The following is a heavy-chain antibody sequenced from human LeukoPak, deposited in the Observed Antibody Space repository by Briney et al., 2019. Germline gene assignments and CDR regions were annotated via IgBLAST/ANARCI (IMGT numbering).Heavy chain of an antibody. J-gene: IGHJ4*02. CDR3: ARETYYDSSGYYIIDY. CDR2: IYYSGST. V-gene: IGHV4-30-4*08. Sequence: SETLSLTCTVSGGSISSGDYYWSWIRQPPGKGLEWIGYIYYSGSTYYNPSLKSRVTISVDTSKNQFSLKLSSVTAAGTAVYYCARETYYDSSGYYIIDYWGQGTLVTVSS. D-gene: IGHD3-22*01. CDR1: GGSISSGDYY.